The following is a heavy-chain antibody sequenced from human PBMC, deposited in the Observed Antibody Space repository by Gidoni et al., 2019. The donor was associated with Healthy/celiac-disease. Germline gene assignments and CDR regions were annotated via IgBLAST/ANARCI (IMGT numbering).Heavy chain of an antibody. CDR3: ARDGGWMATLYYFDY. CDR2: ISYDGSNK. V-gene: IGHV3-30*16. J-gene: IGHJ4*02. D-gene: IGHD5-12*01. Sequence: QVQLVESGGGVVKPGRSLSLSCAASGFTFSSYAMHWVRQAPGKGLEWVAVISYDGSNKYYADSVKGRFTISRDNSKNTLYLQMNSLRAEDTAVYYCARDGGWMATLYYFDYWGQGTLVTVSS. CDR1: GFTFSSYA.